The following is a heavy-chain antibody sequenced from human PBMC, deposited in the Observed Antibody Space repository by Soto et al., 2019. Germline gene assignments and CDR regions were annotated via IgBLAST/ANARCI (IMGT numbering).Heavy chain of an antibody. CDR3: ARHGMYSSSSGFISGYDSGYARTIQTNDRGLFY. V-gene: IGHV5-51*01. J-gene: IGHJ4*02. Sequence: LGESLKISCKGSGYSFTSYWIGWVRQMPGKGLEWMGIIYPGDSDTRYSPSFQGQVTISADKSISTAYLQWSSLKASDTAMYYCARHGMYSSSSGFISGYDSGYARTIQTNDRGLFYWGQGTLVTVSS. CDR1: GYSFTSYW. D-gene: IGHD6-6*01. CDR2: IYPGDSDT.